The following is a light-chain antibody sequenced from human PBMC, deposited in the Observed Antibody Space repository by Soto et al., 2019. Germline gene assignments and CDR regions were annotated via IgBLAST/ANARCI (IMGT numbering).Light chain of an antibody. CDR3: GTWDSSLSVGV. V-gene: IGLV1-44*01. CDR1: SSNIESNT. J-gene: IGLJ2*01. Sequence: QSVLTQTPSASGTPGQRVTISCSGSSSNIESNTVNWYQQLPGAAPKLLIYSNDQRPSGVPDRFSGSKSGTSASLAISGLQTGDEADYYCGTWDSSLSVGVFGGGTKLTVL. CDR2: SND.